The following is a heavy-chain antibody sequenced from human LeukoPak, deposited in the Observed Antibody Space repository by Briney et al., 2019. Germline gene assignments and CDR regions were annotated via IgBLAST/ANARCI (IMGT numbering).Heavy chain of an antibody. J-gene: IGHJ3*02. CDR1: GFTFSSYW. Sequence: GGSLRLSCAASGFTFSSYWMHWVRQGPGKGLVWVSRIYSDGSRTTCADSVKGRFTISGDNAKNTLYLQMNRLRAEDTAVYYCARSGRGGAFDIWGQGTMVTVSS. CDR2: IYSDGSRT. V-gene: IGHV3-74*01. D-gene: IGHD1-26*01. CDR3: ARSGRGGAFDI.